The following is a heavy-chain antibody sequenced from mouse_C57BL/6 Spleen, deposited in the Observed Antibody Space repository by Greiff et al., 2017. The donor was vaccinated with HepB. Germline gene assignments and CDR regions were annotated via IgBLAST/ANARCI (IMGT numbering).Heavy chain of an antibody. D-gene: IGHD2-5*01. Sequence: DVMLVESGGGLVKPGGSLKLSCAASGFTFSDYGMHWVRQAPEKGLEWVAYISSCSSTIYYADTVKGRFTISRDNAKNTLFLQMTSLRSEDTAMYYCARSYSKVYYAMDYWGQGTSVTVSS. CDR2: ISSCSSTI. CDR1: GFTFSDYG. CDR3: ARSYSKVYYAMDY. J-gene: IGHJ4*01. V-gene: IGHV5-17*01.